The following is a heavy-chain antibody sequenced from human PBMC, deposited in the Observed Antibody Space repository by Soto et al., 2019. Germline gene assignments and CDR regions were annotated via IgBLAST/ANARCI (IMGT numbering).Heavy chain of an antibody. V-gene: IGHV1-8*01. CDR3: ARVAVAARPRWYNWFDP. J-gene: IGHJ5*02. D-gene: IGHD2-15*01. CDR2: MNPNSGET. CDR1: GYTFTDYD. Sequence: QEQLVQCGAEVKKPGASVKVSCKTSGYTFTDYDINWVRQATGQGFEWIGWMNPNSGETGYAHKFQGRVTMTSSPSLNTAYLELSSLRSEDTAVYYCARVAVAARPRWYNWFDPWGQGTLVTVSS.